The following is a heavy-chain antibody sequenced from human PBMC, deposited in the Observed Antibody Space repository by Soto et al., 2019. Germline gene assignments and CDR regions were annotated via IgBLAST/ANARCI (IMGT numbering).Heavy chain of an antibody. Sequence: SETLSLTCAVYGGSFSGYYWTLIRQSPGKGLEGIAYIYYSGSTNYNPSLKSGSTNYNPSLKSRVTISVDSSKNQFSLKLSSVTAADTAVYYCVRTLTSGRQDSWGQGTLVTVSS. V-gene: IGHV4-59*01. D-gene: IGHD3-10*01. CDR1: GGSFSGYY. CDR3: VRTLTSGRQDS. CDR2: IYYSGSTNYNPSLKSGST. J-gene: IGHJ5*01.